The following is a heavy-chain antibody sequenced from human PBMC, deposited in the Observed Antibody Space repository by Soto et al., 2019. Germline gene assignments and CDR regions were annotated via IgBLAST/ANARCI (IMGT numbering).Heavy chain of an antibody. CDR1: GGSFSGYY. CDR3: ASRAKHDYDSSGPDFDT. V-gene: IGHV4-34*01. CDR2: ISHRGST. J-gene: IGHJ4*02. D-gene: IGHD3-22*01. Sequence: SETLSLTCAVYGGSFSGYYWSWIRQPPGMGLDWIGEISHRGSTSYNSSLKGRVTISIDTSKRQFSLKLSSMTSADTAVYYCASRAKHDYDSSGPDFDTWGQGIQVTVSS.